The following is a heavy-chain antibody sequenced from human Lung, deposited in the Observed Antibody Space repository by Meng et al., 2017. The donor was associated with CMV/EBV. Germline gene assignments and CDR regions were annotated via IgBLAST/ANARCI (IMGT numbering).Heavy chain of an antibody. V-gene: IGHV6-1*01. CDR3: ARSGSSGWIDY. Sequence: GQVQQSGPGLVRPSPTPSLTCATSGDSVSSNSAAWSWCRQSPSRGREWLGRTYYRSKWYNGYAVSVKSRITINPDTSKNQFFMQLNSVTPEDTAMYYCARSGSSGWIDYWGQGTLVTVSS. D-gene: IGHD6-19*01. CDR1: GDSVSSNSAA. CDR2: TYYRSKWYN. J-gene: IGHJ4*02.